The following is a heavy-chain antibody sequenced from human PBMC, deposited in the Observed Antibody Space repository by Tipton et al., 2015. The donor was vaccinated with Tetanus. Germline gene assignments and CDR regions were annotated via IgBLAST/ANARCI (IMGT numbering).Heavy chain of an antibody. CDR1: GDSFSGGGY. J-gene: IGHJ1*01. Sequence: TLSLTCTVSGDSFSGGGYWTWIRQHPGKGLEWIGYIYYSGHTHYNPSLRGRVDISLDTSQNQVSLNLRSVTAADTAVYYCARGGSDWSWYLQHWGQGTLVTVSS. CDR2: IYYSGHT. D-gene: IGHD6-19*01. CDR3: ARGGSDWSWYLQH. V-gene: IGHV4-31*03.